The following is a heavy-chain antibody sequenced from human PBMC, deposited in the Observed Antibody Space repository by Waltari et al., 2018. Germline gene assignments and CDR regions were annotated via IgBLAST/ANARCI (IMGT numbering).Heavy chain of an antibody. CDR1: GGSFSGYY. V-gene: IGHV4-34*01. CDR3: ARATGKLGTYYYGSGSYYNGFDY. Sequence: QVQLQQWGAGLLKPSETLSLTCAVYGGSFSGYYWSWIRQPPGKGLEWIGEINHSGSTNYTPSLQSRVTISVDTSKNQFPLKLSSVTAADTAVYYCARATGKLGTYYYGSGSYYNGFDYWGQGTLVTVSS. CDR2: INHSGST. D-gene: IGHD3-10*01. J-gene: IGHJ4*02.